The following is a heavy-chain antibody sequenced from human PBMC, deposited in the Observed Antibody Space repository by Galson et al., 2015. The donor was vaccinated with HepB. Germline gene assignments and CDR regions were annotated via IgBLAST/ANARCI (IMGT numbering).Heavy chain of an antibody. J-gene: IGHJ6*02. D-gene: IGHD5-18*01. CDR1: GGSISSGDYY. Sequence: QLQESGSGLVKPSETLSLTCTDSGGSISSGDYYWSWIRQPPGKGLEWIGYIYYSGSTYYNPSLKSRVTISVDTSKNQFSLKLSSVAAADTAVYYCARGRFDTAMVHLGLRYYYYGMDVWGQGTTVTVSS. V-gene: IGHV4-30-4*01. CDR2: IYYSGST. CDR3: ARGRFDTAMVHLGLRYYYYGMDV.